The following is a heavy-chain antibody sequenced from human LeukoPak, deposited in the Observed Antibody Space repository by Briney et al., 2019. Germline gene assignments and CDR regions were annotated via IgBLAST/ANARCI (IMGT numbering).Heavy chain of an antibody. CDR1: GYTFTGYY. CDR2: INPNSGGT. V-gene: IGHV1-2*02. D-gene: IGHD2-15*01. CDR3: ARACSGGSCHYYYGMDV. J-gene: IGHJ6*02. Sequence: ASVKVSCKASGYTFTGYYMHWVRQAPGQGLEWMGWINPNSGGTNYAQKFQGRVTMTRDTSISTAYMELSRPRSDDTAVYYCARACSGGSCHYYYGMDVWGQGTTVTVSS.